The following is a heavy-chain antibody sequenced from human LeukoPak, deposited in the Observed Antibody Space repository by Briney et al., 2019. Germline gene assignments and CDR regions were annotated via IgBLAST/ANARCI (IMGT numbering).Heavy chain of an antibody. J-gene: IGHJ4*02. CDR3: TVNRGYSYGLDY. CDR1: GFTFSNAW. CDR2: IKSKTDGGTT. D-gene: IGHD5-18*01. Sequence: GGSLRLSCAASGFTFSNAWMSWVRQAPGKGLEWVGRIKSKTDGGTTDYAAPVKGRFTISRDDSKNTLYLQMNSLQTGVTAVYYCTVNRGYSYGLDYWGQGTLVTVSS. V-gene: IGHV3-15*01.